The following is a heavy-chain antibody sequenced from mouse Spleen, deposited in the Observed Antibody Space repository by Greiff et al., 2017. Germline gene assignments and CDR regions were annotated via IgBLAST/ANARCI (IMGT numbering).Heavy chain of an antibody. CDR3: ARSLLLRYAMDY. J-gene: IGHJ4*01. CDR2: INPNYGTT. CDR1: GYSFTDYN. D-gene: IGHD1-1*01. Sequence: EVKLMESGPELVKPGASVKISCKASGYSFTDYNMNWVKQSNGKSLEWIGVINPNYGTTSYNQKFKGKATLTVDQSSSTAYMQLNSLTSEDSAVYYCARSLLLRYAMDYWGQGTSVTVSS. V-gene: IGHV1-39*01.